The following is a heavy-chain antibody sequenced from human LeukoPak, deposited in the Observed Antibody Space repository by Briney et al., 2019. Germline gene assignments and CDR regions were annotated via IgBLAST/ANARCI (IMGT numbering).Heavy chain of an antibody. J-gene: IGHJ6*02. CDR3: ARGVREGGTTWYYYYGMDV. Sequence: ASVTVSCTASGYTFTSYGISWVRQAPGQGLEWMGWISAYNGNTNYAQKLQGRVTMTTDTSTSTAYMELRSLRSDDTAVYYCARGVREGGTTWYYYYGMDVWGQGTTVTVSS. CDR1: GYTFTSYG. V-gene: IGHV1-18*01. D-gene: IGHD1-1*01. CDR2: ISAYNGNT.